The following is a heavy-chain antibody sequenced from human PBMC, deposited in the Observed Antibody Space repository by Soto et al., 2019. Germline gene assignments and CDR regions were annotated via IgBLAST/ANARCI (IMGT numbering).Heavy chain of an antibody. CDR3: ARCFSGNYPSRPEERYYFDS. CDR1: DDSIRSYY. CDR2: IYYSGYT. Sequence: SATRCLTYTVSDDSIRSYYWSWIRQPPGKGLDWIGYIYYSGYTSYNPSLKSRVTISVDTSKNQFSLKLNSVTAADTAVYYCARCFSGNYPSRPEERYYFDSWGQGTLVTVSS. J-gene: IGHJ4*02. V-gene: IGHV4-59*01. D-gene: IGHD1-26*01.